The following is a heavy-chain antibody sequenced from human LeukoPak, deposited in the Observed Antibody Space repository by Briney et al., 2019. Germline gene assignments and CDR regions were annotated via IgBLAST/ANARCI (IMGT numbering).Heavy chain of an antibody. V-gene: IGHV3-11*04. CDR3: ARALNDAFDI. CDR1: GFTFSNYY. CDR2: ITSSGSAT. J-gene: IGHJ3*02. Sequence: GGSPRFSCAASGFTFSNYYLIWIRQAPGKGLEWVSYITSSGSATYYADSVKGRFTISRDNAKNSLYLQMDSLGAEDTAVYYCARALNDAFDIWGQGTMVTVSS.